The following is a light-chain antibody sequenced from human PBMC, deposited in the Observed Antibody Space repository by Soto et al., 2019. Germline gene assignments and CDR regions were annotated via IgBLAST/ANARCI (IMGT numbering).Light chain of an antibody. Sequence: VLTQSPATLSVSPGERVTLSCRASQSVATNLAWYQQRPGQAPRLLIYGASKRAIGLPARFSGSGSGTEFTLTITSLQSEDFAVYYCQQYNNWPPITFGQGTRLEIK. CDR3: QQYNNWPPIT. J-gene: IGKJ5*01. CDR1: QSVATN. CDR2: GAS. V-gene: IGKV3-15*01.